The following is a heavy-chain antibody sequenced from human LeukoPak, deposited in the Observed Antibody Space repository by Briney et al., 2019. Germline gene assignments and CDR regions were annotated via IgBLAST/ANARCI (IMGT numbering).Heavy chain of an antibody. CDR1: GFTFSSYS. Sequence: GGSLRLSCAASGFTFSSYSMNCVRQAPGKGLEWVSSISSSSSYIYYADSVKGRFTISRDNAKNSLYLQMNSLRAAETAVYYCARDRSLVRGVITTRLDYWGQGTLVAVSS. V-gene: IGHV3-21*01. D-gene: IGHD3-10*01. CDR3: ARDRSLVRGVITTRLDY. J-gene: IGHJ4*02. CDR2: ISSSSSYI.